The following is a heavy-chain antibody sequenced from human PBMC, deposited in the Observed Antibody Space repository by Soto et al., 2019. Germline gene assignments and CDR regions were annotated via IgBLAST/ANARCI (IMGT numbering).Heavy chain of an antibody. CDR2: ISGGGVNT. D-gene: IGHD3-22*01. CDR3: AKDIAPTRYESTGETVDG. CDR1: GFTFSNYA. J-gene: IGHJ3*01. Sequence: EVQLLESGGGLVQPGGSLRLSCVASGFTFSNYAMNWVRQAPGKGLEWISAISGGGVNTYYADSVKGRISVSRDNSKSTLYLHIDSVRAVDTAVYNCAKDIAPTRYESTGETVDGWGQGTEVTVSS. V-gene: IGHV3-23*01.